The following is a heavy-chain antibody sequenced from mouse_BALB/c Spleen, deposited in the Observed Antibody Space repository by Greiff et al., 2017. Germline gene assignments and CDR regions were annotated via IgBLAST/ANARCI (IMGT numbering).Heavy chain of an antibody. CDR1: GFAFSSYD. J-gene: IGHJ2*01. CDR2: SSSGGGST. D-gene: IGHD2-3*01. Sequence: DVLLVESGGGLVKPGGSLKLSCAASGFAFSSYDMSWVRQTPEKRLEWVAYSSSGGGSTYYPDTVKGRFTISRDNAKNTLYLQMSSLKSEDTAMYYCARPHRYYFDYWGQGTTLTVSS. CDR3: ARPHRYYFDY. V-gene: IGHV5-12-1*01.